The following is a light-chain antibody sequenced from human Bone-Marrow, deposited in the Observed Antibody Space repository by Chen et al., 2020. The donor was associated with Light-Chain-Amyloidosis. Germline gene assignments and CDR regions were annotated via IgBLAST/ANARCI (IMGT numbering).Light chain of an antibody. J-gene: IGLJ1*01. V-gene: IGLV2-14*01. CDR2: AFS. CDR1: SGDVGTYNY. Sequence: QSALTQPASVAGSPGQSITISCTGTSGDVGTYNYVSWYQQHPGKAPKVMIYAFSNRPSGVSTLFSGSKSGNTASLTISGLQAEDEADYYCSSFTSSSSYVFGPGTKVTVL. CDR3: SSFTSSSSYV.